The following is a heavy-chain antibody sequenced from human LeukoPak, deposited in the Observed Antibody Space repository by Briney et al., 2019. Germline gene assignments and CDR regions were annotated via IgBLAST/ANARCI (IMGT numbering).Heavy chain of an antibody. CDR2: IIPIFGTA. D-gene: IGHD2-2*01. V-gene: IGHV1-69*05. J-gene: IGHJ4*02. Sequence: GASVKVSCKASGGTFSSYAISWVRQAPGQGLEWMGGIIPIFGTASYAQKFQGRVTITTDESTSTAYMELSSLRSEDTAVYYCARAGEGLGYCSSTSCFYDYWGQGTLVTVSS. CDR1: GGTFSSYA. CDR3: ARAGEGLGYCSSTSCFYDY.